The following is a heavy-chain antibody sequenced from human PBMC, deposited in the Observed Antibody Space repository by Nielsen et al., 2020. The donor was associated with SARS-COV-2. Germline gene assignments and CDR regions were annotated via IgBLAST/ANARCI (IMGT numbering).Heavy chain of an antibody. CDR1: GITFHISA. CDR3: AKDGVVRGDALDL. V-gene: IGHV3-23*01. Sequence: GGPLRLSCAASGITFHISAMAWVRRAPGRGLQWVTGVSASGGSTYYTDSVKGRFSISRDNSKNTLFLQMHSLRVEDTALYYCAKDGVVRGDALDLWGQGTMVTVSS. CDR2: VSASGGST. J-gene: IGHJ3*01. D-gene: IGHD3-10*01.